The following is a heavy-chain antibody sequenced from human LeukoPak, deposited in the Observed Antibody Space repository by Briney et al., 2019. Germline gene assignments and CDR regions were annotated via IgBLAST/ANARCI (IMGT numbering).Heavy chain of an antibody. CDR2: IYLDGSKI. J-gene: IGHJ4*02. Sequence: GGSLRLACAASGFTSNYAWMSWVRQAPGKGLEWVSVIYLDGSKIYYADSVKGRFTLSRDNSKNTLYLQMNSLIAEDTAVYYCVRDDSGSVIRGVLHYWGQGALVTASS. CDR3: VRDDSGSVIRGVLHY. CDR1: GFTSNYAW. V-gene: IGHV3-33*08. D-gene: IGHD3-10*01.